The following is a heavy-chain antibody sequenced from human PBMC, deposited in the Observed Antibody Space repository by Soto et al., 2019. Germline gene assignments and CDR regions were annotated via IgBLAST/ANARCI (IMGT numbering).Heavy chain of an antibody. CDR1: GGSLASNV. CDR2: IIPIFETP. J-gene: IGHJ6*02. Sequence: QVLLVQSGSEVKKPGSSVKVSCKASGGSLASNVISWVRQAPGQGLEWMGGIIPIFETPNYAQKFQGRITISADEFTNTVYMELGSLRPDDTAVYFCARRACHGGGCLKTYYYYYGMDVWGQGTTVTVSS. V-gene: IGHV1-69*01. D-gene: IGHD2-8*02. CDR3: ARRACHGGGCLKTYYYYYGMDV.